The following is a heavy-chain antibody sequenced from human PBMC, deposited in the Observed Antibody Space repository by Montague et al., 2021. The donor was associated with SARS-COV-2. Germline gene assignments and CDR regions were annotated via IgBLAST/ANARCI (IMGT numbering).Heavy chain of an antibody. J-gene: IGHJ4*02. V-gene: IGHV4-34*01. CDR2: INHRGST. D-gene: IGHD3-22*01. Sequence: TLSLTCAVYDGSFSAYSWTCIRQPPGKGLEWIGEINHRGSTNYNPSLESRVTISVDTSKNQFSLKMTSVTAADTAVYYCARGRQHINMVVVVVTGGEYYFDFWGQGTLVAVSS. CDR1: DGSFSAYS. CDR3: ARGRQHINMVVVVVTGGEYYFDF.